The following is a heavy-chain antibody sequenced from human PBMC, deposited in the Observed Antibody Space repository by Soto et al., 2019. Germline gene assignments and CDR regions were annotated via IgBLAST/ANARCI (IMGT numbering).Heavy chain of an antibody. D-gene: IGHD3-3*01. CDR3: ARGAVTTYYDFWSGYLSKPYYYYYGMDV. Sequence: PGWSLRLSCAAAGFTFSSYGMHWVRQAPGKGLEWVAVIWYDGGNKYYADSVKGRFTISRDNSKNTLYLQMNSLRAEDTAVYYCARGAVTTYYDFWSGYLSKPYYYYYGMDVWGQGTTVTGSS. V-gene: IGHV3-33*01. CDR2: IWYDGGNK. CDR1: GFTFSSYG. J-gene: IGHJ6*02.